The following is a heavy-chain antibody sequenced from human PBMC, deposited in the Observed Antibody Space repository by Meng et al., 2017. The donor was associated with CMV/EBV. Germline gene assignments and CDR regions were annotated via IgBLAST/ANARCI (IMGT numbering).Heavy chain of an antibody. V-gene: IGHV3-21*01. CDR3: ARYKNVGY. D-gene: IGHD1-1*01. CDR1: GFTFSSYG. CDR2: ISSSSSYI. J-gene: IGHJ4*02. Sequence: GESLKISCAASGFTFSSYGMHWVRQAPGKGLEWVSSISSSSSYIYYADSVKGRFTISRDNAKNSLYLQMNSLRAEDTAVYYCARYKNVGYWGQGTLVTVSS.